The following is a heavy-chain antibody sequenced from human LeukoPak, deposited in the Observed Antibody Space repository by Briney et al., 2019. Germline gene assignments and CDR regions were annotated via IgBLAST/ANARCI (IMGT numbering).Heavy chain of an antibody. CDR3: ARHDEECPGEYCFLLSFDY. D-gene: IGHD2-8*02. CDR1: GGSINNFY. CDR2: VHSSGRT. V-gene: IGHV4-59*08. Sequence: SEPLSLTCTVSGGSINNFYWSWIRQSPGKGLEWIGYVHSSGRTDYNPSLRSRVSMSADTSKSQLSLRLTSVTAADTAVYFCARHDEECPGEYCFLLSFDYWGPGSLVTVSS. J-gene: IGHJ4*01.